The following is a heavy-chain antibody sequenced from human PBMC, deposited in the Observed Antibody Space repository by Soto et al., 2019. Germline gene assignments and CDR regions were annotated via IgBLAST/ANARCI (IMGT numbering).Heavy chain of an antibody. Sequence: PGGSLRLSCAASGFTFSSYGMHWVRQAPGKGLEWVAVISYDGSNKYYADSVKGRFTISRDNSKNTLYLQMNSLRAEDTAAYYCAKDLYSSSWYSYDVGMDVWGQGTTVTVSS. CDR3: AKDLYSSSWYSYDVGMDV. V-gene: IGHV3-30*18. D-gene: IGHD6-13*01. CDR1: GFTFSSYG. J-gene: IGHJ6*02. CDR2: ISYDGSNK.